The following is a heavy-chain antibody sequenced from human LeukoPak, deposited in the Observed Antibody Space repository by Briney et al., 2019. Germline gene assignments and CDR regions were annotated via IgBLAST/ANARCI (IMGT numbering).Heavy chain of an antibody. V-gene: IGHV3-48*04. J-gene: IGHJ6*03. CDR1: GFTFSSYS. CDR3: AREFHRQYYYYYMDV. CDR2: ISSSSSTI. Sequence: GGSLRLSCAASGFTFSSYSMNWVRQAPGKGLEWVSYISSSSSTIYYAGSVKGRFTISRDNAKNSLYLQMNSLRAEDTAVYYCAREFHRQYYYYYMDVWGKGTTVTVSS.